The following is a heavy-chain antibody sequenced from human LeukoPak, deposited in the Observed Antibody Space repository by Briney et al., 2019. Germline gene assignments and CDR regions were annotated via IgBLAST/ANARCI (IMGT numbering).Heavy chain of an antibody. Sequence: SETLSLTRTVSGDSISGHYWNWIRQPPGKGLEWIGYIYYSGSTNYNPSLKSRVTISVDSSKNQFSLKLNSVIAADTAVYYCARESGGSDFDYWGQGSLVTVSS. V-gene: IGHV4-59*11. J-gene: IGHJ4*02. CDR3: ARESGGSDFDY. D-gene: IGHD5-12*01. CDR2: IYYSGST. CDR1: GDSISGHY.